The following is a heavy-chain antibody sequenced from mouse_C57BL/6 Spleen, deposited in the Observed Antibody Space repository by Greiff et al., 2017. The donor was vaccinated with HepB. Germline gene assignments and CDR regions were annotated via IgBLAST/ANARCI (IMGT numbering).Heavy chain of an antibody. J-gene: IGHJ4*01. V-gene: IGHV5-17*01. D-gene: IGHD2-5*01. CDR1: GFTFSDYG. CDR3: ARVDSNYYYYAMDY. Sequence: EVQLVESGGGLVKPGGSLKLSCAASGFTFSDYGMHWVRQAPEKGLEWVAYISSGSSTIYYADTVKGRFTISRDNAKNTLFLQMTSLRSEDTAMYYCARVDSNYYYYAMDYWGQGTSVTVSS. CDR2: ISSGSSTI.